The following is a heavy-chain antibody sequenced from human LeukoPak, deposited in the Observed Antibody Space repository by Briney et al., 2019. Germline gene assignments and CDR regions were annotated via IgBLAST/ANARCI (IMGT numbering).Heavy chain of an antibody. J-gene: IGHJ6*03. CDR3: ARGVSSGGWPYYYYYMDV. CDR1: GVSISSSNSY. Sequence: SETLSLTCTVSGVSISSSNSYWGWIRQPPGKGLEWIGSIYYSGNTYYNASLKSQVSISIDTSKNQFSLKLASVTAADTAVYYCARGVSSGGWPYYYYYMDVWGKGTTVTISS. D-gene: IGHD6-19*01. V-gene: IGHV4-39*01. CDR2: IYYSGNT.